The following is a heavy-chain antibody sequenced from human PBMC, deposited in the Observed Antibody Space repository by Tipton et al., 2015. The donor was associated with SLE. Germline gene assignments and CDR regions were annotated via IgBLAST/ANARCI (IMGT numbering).Heavy chain of an antibody. Sequence: TLSLTCTVSGGSFSSNSWNWIRQPPGKGLEWIGYIYYSGNTNYNPSLKSRVSISVDTSKSQFSLQLTSVTTADTAVYYCARDGYCSSSNCRTSGYMDVWGKGTTVNVSS. CDR2: IYYSGNT. CDR3: ARDGYCSSSNCRTSGYMDV. CDR1: GGSFSSNS. V-gene: IGHV4-59*01. D-gene: IGHD2-2*01. J-gene: IGHJ6*03.